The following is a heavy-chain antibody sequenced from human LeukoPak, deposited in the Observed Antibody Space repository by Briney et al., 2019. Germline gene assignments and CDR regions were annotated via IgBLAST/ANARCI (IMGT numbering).Heavy chain of an antibody. CDR2: ISSSSSYI. J-gene: IGHJ4*02. Sequence: GGSLRLSCAASGFTFSSHGMNWVRQAPGKGLEWVSSISSSSSYIYYADSVKGRFTISRDNAKNSLYLQMNSLRAEDTAVYYCARDWSGLAAGLDYWGQGTLVTVSS. D-gene: IGHD6-13*01. V-gene: IGHV3-21*01. CDR3: ARDWSGLAAGLDY. CDR1: GFTFSSHG.